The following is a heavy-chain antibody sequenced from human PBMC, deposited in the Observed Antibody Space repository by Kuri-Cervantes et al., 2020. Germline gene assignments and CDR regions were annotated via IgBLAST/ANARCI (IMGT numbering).Heavy chain of an antibody. J-gene: IGHJ3*02. D-gene: IGHD3-10*01. CDR3: ASSLIGGWGAFDI. V-gene: IGHV1-2*02. CDR2: INPNSGGT. Sequence: ASVKVSCKASVYTFTGYYMHWVRQAPGQGLEGMGWINPNSGGTNYAQKFQGRVTMTRDTSISTAYMALSRLRSDDTAVYYCASSLIGGWGAFDIWGQGTMVTVSS. CDR1: VYTFTGYY.